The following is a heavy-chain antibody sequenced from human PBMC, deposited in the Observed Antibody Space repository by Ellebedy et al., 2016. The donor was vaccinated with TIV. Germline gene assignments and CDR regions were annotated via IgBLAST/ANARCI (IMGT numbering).Heavy chain of an antibody. Sequence: AASVKVSCKASGYSFSGYGISWVRQAPGQGLEWMGWISAYNGNTKFAQKFQGRVTLTTDTSTSTAYMELRSLRSDDTAVYYCARPLAGYGDYSLAHQHWGQGTLVTVSS. V-gene: IGHV1-18*01. CDR3: ARPLAGYGDYSLAHQH. D-gene: IGHD4-17*01. CDR1: GYSFSGYG. CDR2: ISAYNGNT. J-gene: IGHJ1*01.